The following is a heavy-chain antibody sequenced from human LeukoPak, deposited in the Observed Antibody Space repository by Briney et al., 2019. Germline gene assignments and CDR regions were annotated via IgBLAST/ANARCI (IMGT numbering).Heavy chain of an antibody. CDR1: GFSFSDYG. CDR2: INSDGSST. V-gene: IGHV3-74*01. J-gene: IGHJ4*02. Sequence: GGSLRLSCAASGFSFSDYGVHWVRQAPGKGLVWVSRINSDGSSTSYADSVKGRFTISRDNAKNTLYLQMNSLRAEDTAVYYCSDFDYWGQGTLVTVSS. CDR3: SDFDY.